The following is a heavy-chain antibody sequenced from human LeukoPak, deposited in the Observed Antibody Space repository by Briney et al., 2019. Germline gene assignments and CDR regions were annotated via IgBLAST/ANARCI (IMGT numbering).Heavy chain of an antibody. CDR1: GFTFSSYA. Sequence: GGSLRLSCAASGFTFSSYAMSWVRQAPGKRLEWVSAISGSGGSTYYADSVKGRFTISRDNSKNTLYLQMNSLRAEDTAVYYCAKDGGSSWYGNWFDPWGQGTLVTVSS. V-gene: IGHV3-23*01. J-gene: IGHJ5*02. D-gene: IGHD6-13*01. CDR3: AKDGGSSWYGNWFDP. CDR2: ISGSGGST.